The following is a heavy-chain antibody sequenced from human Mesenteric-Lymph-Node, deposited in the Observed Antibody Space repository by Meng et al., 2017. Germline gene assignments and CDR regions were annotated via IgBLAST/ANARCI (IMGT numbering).Heavy chain of an antibody. CDR3: ATGNYHAFDI. Sequence: GESLKISCAASGFTFINYAMTWVRQAPGKGLDWVSTVSGSGGDTYYADSVKGRFTISRDNSKNTLYLQMNSLRAEDTAVYYCATGNYHAFDIWGQGTMVTVSS. D-gene: IGHD3-10*01. CDR1: GFTFINYA. V-gene: IGHV3-23*01. CDR2: VSGSGGDT. J-gene: IGHJ3*02.